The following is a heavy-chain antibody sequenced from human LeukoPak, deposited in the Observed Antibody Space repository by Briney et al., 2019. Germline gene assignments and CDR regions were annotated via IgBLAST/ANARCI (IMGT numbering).Heavy chain of an antibody. CDR2: IIPIFGTA. CDR3: ARDADQQLDTNWFDP. Sequence: SVKVSCKASGGTFSSYAISWVRQSPGQGLEWMRGIIPIFGTANYAQKFQGRVTITTDESTSTAYMELSSLRSEDTAVYYCARDADQQLDTNWFDPSGQGTLVTVSS. V-gene: IGHV1-69*05. D-gene: IGHD6-13*01. J-gene: IGHJ5*02. CDR1: GGTFSSYA.